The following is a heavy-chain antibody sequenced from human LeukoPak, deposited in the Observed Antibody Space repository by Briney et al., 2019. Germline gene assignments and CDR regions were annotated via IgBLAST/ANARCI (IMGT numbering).Heavy chain of an antibody. CDR2: ISGSGGST. V-gene: IGHV3-23*01. CDR1: GFSFSNYA. J-gene: IGHJ4*02. CDR3: AKDYCSGGSCYSGHDY. Sequence: GSLRLSCAASGFSFSNYAMNWVRQAPGKGLERVSVISGSGGSTFYADSVKGRFIISRDNSKSTLYLQMNSLRTEDTAVYYCAKDYCSGGSCYSGHDYWGQGTLVTVSS. D-gene: IGHD2-15*01.